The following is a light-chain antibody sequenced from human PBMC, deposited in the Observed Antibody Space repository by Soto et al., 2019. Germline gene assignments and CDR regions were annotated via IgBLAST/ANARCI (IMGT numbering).Light chain of an antibody. CDR3: LQDYKSPYT. V-gene: IGKV1-6*01. CDR1: QGIRND. CDR2: AAS. Sequence: ANQMTQSPSSLSASVGDRVTITCRGSQGIRNDLGWYQQKPGKAPKLMIYAASTLQSGIPSRFSGSGSGTHFTLTISSLQPEDFATYYCLQDYKSPYTFGQGTKLEIK. J-gene: IGKJ2*01.